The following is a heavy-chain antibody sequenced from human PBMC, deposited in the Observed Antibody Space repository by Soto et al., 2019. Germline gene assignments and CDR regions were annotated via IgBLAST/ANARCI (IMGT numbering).Heavy chain of an antibody. Sequence: SETLSLTCTVSGGSISSGDYYGSWIRQPPGKGLEWIGYIFYSGSTYYNPSLKSRVTISVDTSKNQFSLKLTSVTAADTAVYYCARWIQLWSPIGRHYRYGDVWGQGTTVTVSS. CDR1: GGSISSGDYY. D-gene: IGHD5-18*01. CDR3: ARWIQLWSPIGRHYRYGDV. J-gene: IGHJ6*02. CDR2: IFYSGST. V-gene: IGHV4-30-4*01.